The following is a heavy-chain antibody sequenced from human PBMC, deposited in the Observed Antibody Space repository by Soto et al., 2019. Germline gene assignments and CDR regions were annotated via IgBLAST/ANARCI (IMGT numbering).Heavy chain of an antibody. D-gene: IGHD2-2*01. CDR2: IWYDGSNK. V-gene: IGHV3-33*01. CDR1: GFTFSSYG. J-gene: IGHJ4*02. CDR3: ARACSSTSCYGQLDY. Sequence: GESLKISCAASGFTFSSYGMHWVRQAPGKGLEWVAVIWYDGSNKYYADSVKGRFTISRDNSKNTLYLQMNSLRAEDTAVYYCARACSSTSCYGQLDYWGQGTLVTVSS.